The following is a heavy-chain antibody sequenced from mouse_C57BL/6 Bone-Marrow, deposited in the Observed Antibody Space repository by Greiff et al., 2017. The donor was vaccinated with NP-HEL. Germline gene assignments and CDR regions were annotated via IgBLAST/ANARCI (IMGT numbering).Heavy chain of an antibody. CDR1: GYAFTNYL. CDR3: ARGVFAYAMDY. J-gene: IGHJ4*01. V-gene: IGHV1-54*01. CDR2: INPGSGGT. Sequence: QVQLQQSGAELVRPGTSVKVSCKASGYAFTNYLIEWVKQRPGQGLEWIGVINPGSGGTNYNEKFKGKATLTADKSSSTAYMQLSSLTSEDSAVYFCARGVFAYAMDYWGQGTSVTVSS.